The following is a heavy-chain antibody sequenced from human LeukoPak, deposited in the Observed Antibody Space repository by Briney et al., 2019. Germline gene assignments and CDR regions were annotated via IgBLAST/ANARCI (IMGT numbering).Heavy chain of an antibody. CDR1: GYTFTSYG. Sequence: GASVKVSCKASGYTFTSYGISWVRQAPGQGLAWMGWISAYNGNTNYAQKLQGRVTMTTDTSTSTAYMELRSLRSDDTAVYYCASSSVTYCGGAQLFGCVAFDIWGQGTMVTVSS. V-gene: IGHV1-18*01. CDR3: ASSSVTYCGGAQLFGCVAFDI. J-gene: IGHJ3*02. D-gene: IGHD2-21*01. CDR2: ISAYNGNT.